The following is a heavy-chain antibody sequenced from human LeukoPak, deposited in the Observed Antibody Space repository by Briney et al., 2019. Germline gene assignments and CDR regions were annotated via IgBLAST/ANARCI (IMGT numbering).Heavy chain of an antibody. CDR2: MFYSGST. J-gene: IGHJ4*02. CDR1: GGSMSDSSTYY. V-gene: IGHV4-39*01. Sequence: SETLSLTCTVSGGSMSDSSTYYWGWVRQPPGKGLEWIGGMFYSGSTHYNPSLKSRVTISVDTSKNQFSLKLSSVTAADTAPYYCARSRGYSYAHDFWGQGTLVTVSS. CDR3: ARSRGYSYAHDF. D-gene: IGHD5-18*01.